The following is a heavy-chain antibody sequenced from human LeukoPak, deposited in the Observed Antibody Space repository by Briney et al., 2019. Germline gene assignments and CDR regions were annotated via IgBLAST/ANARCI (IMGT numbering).Heavy chain of an antibody. D-gene: IGHD5-24*01. CDR2: ISGSGGST. Sequence: GGSLRLSCAASGFTFSSYGMSWVRQAPGQGLEWVSAISGSGGSTYYADSVKGRFTISRDNSKNTLYLQMISLRAEDTAVYYCAKSGYNRFDYWGQGTRVTVSS. V-gene: IGHV3-23*01. CDR1: GFTFSSYG. J-gene: IGHJ4*02. CDR3: AKSGYNRFDY.